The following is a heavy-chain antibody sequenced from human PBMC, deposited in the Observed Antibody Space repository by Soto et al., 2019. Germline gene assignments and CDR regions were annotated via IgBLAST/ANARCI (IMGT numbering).Heavy chain of an antibody. J-gene: IGHJ4*02. CDR3: VRQRYSCGWYVGY. CDR1: GGSISSSSHY. V-gene: IGHV4-39*01. D-gene: IGHD6-19*01. Sequence: QLQLQESGPGLVKTSETLSLTCTVSGGSISSSSHYWGWIRQPPGKGLEWIGSISYSGSACYSASLKSRVTISVDTSKNHFSLRLSSVTAADTAVYYCVRQRYSCGWYVGYWGQGTLVTVSS. CDR2: ISYSGSA.